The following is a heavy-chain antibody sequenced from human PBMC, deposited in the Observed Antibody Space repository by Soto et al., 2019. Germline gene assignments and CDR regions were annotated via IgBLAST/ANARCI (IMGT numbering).Heavy chain of an antibody. Sequence: ASVKVSCKASGYTFTSYDINWVRQATGQGLEWMGWMNPNSGNTGYAQKFQGRVTMTRNTSICTAYMELSSLRSEDTAVYYCARGAVYDFWSGYFPDAFDIWGQGTMVTVSS. CDR2: MNPNSGNT. V-gene: IGHV1-8*01. CDR3: ARGAVYDFWSGYFPDAFDI. J-gene: IGHJ3*02. CDR1: GYTFTSYD. D-gene: IGHD3-3*01.